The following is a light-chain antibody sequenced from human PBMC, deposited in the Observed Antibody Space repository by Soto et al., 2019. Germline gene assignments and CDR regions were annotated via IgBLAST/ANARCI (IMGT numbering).Light chain of an antibody. CDR2: EVS. CDR3: SSYTNINTRV. J-gene: IGLJ7*01. CDR1: SSDVGGYNS. V-gene: IGLV2-14*01. Sequence: QSVLTQPASVSGSPGQSITISCTGTSSDVGGYNSVSWYQQHPGKAPELMIYEVSNRPSGVSNRFSGSKSGNTASLTISGLQAEDEADYYCSSYTNINTRVFGGGTQLTVL.